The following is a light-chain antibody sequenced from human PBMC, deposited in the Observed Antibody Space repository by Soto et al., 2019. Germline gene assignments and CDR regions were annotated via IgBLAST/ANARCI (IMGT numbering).Light chain of an antibody. J-gene: IGLJ1*01. Sequence: QSVLAQPASVSGSFGQSITISCSGPNTDLGVYGYVSWYQHQPGKAPKLLIYDVNNRPSGISGRFSGSKSGDTASLTISGLQAEDEADYFCFSKISGFVYGFGTGTKVTV. CDR1: NTDLGVYGY. V-gene: IGLV2-14*01. CDR2: DVN. CDR3: FSKISGFVYG.